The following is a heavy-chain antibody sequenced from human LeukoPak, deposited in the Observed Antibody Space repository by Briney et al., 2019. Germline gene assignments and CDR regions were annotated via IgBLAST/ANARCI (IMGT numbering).Heavy chain of an antibody. Sequence: PGGSLRLSRAASGFTFSSYAMTWVRQAPGKGLEWVSSMSSGSRYIYYADSVRGRFTISRDNAKNSLYLLMNSLRAEDTAVYYCTRDRPTGASRVFVVQWGQGTLVTVSS. J-gene: IGHJ4*02. V-gene: IGHV3-21*01. D-gene: IGHD3-3*01. CDR2: MSSGSRYI. CDR3: TRDRPTGASRVFVVQ. CDR1: GFTFSSYA.